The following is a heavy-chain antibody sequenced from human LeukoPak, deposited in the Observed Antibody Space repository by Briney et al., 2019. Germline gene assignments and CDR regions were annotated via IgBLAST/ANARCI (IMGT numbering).Heavy chain of an antibody. D-gene: IGHD1-1*01. CDR2: ISGDSTYI. CDR1: GFTFASYS. J-gene: IGHJ4*02. Sequence: PGGSLRLSCAASGFTFASYSMNWVRQAPGKGLEWVSSISGDSTYIYNAGSVKGRFTISRDNAQASLYLQMISLRADDTAVYYCARVSGSLKRQSDLDYWGQGTLVIVSS. CDR3: ARVSGSLKRQSDLDY. V-gene: IGHV3-21*01.